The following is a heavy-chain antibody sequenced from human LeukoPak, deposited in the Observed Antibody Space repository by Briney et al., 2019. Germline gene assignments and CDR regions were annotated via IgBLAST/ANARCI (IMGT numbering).Heavy chain of an antibody. V-gene: IGHV1-69*13. J-gene: IGHJ3*02. D-gene: IGHD3-10*01. CDR2: IIPIFGTA. CDR1: GGTFSSYA. Sequence: SVKVSCKASGGTFSSYAISWVRQAPGQGLEWMGGIIPIFGTANYAQKFQGRVTITADESTSTAHMELSSLRSEDTAVYYCAREGVSYIPGRARPRGGSGSPDAFDIWGQGTMVTVSS. CDR3: AREGVSYIPGRARPRGGSGSPDAFDI.